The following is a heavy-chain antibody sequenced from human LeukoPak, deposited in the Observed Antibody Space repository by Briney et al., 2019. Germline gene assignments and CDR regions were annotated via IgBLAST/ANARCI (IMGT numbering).Heavy chain of an antibody. CDR1: GYTFTSYG. CDR3: ARDLISRYDFWSGYYTAGGYYYYYYMDV. J-gene: IGHJ6*03. D-gene: IGHD3-3*01. CDR2: ISAYNGNT. Sequence: ASVKVSCKASGYTFTSYGISWVRQAPGQGLEWMGWISAYNGNTNYAQKLQVRVTMTTDTSTSTAYMELRSLRSDDTAVYYCARDLISRYDFWSGYYTAGGYYYYYYMDVWGKGTTVTVSS. V-gene: IGHV1-18*01.